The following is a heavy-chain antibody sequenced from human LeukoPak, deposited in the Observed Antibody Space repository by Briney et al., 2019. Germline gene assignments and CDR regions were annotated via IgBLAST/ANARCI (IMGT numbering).Heavy chain of an antibody. V-gene: IGHV1-2*02. Sequence: ASVKVSCKASGYTFTAYYMHWVRQAPGQGLEWMGWINLNSGGTNYAQKFQGRVTMTRDTSISTDYMEVSRLRSDDTAVYYCAREGGGNGYFDYWGQGTLVTVST. J-gene: IGHJ4*02. CDR3: AREGGGNGYFDY. D-gene: IGHD4-23*01. CDR2: INLNSGGT. CDR1: GYTFTAYY.